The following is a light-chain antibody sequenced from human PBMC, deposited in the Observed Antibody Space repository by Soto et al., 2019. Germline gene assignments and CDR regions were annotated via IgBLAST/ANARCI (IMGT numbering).Light chain of an antibody. Sequence: EIVLTQSPATLSLSPGERVTLSCRASQNVGTHLAWYQQRPGQAPRLLIYGASSRATGIPDRFSGSGSGTDFTLTISRLEPEDFTVYYCQQYGSSPPITFGQGTRLEIK. CDR3: QQYGSSPPIT. V-gene: IGKV3-20*01. CDR1: QNVGTH. J-gene: IGKJ5*01. CDR2: GAS.